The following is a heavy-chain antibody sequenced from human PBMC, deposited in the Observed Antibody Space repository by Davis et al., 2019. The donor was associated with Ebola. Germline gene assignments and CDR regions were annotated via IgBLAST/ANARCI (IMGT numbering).Heavy chain of an antibody. V-gene: IGHV4-59*01. CDR2: ISYSGST. Sequence: SETLSLTCTVSEDSINSYYWNWIRQPPGKGLEWIGYISYSGSTNYNPSLKSRVTMSVDTSKKQFSLKLSSVTAADTAVYYCARDNYGFGWNSYYGLDVWGQGTTVTVSS. D-gene: IGHD3-10*01. CDR1: EDSINSYY. J-gene: IGHJ6*02. CDR3: ARDNYGFGWNSYYGLDV.